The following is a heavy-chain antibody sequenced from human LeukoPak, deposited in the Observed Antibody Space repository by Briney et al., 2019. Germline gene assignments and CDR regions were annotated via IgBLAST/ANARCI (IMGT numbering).Heavy chain of an antibody. J-gene: IGHJ4*02. D-gene: IGHD3-10*01. CDR3: ATEVITMVRGVIITQYYFDY. Sequence: ASVKVSCKASRYTFTSYYIHWVRQAPGQGLEWMGIINPSIGSTIYSQKFQGRVTMTRDTSTSTVYMELSSLKSEDTAVFYCATEVITMVRGVIITQYYFDYWGQGTLVTVSS. CDR1: RYTFTSYY. CDR2: INPSIGST. V-gene: IGHV1-46*01.